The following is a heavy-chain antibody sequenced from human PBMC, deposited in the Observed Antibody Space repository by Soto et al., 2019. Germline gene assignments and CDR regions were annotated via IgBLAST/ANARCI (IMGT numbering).Heavy chain of an antibody. V-gene: IGHV3-9*01. CDR3: AKFHCGGDCYSGSFHY. D-gene: IGHD2-21*02. Sequence: EVQLVESGGGLVQPGRSLRLSCAASGFTFDDYAMHWVRQAPGKGLEWVAGISWNSGVIGYADSVKGRFTISRDNAKNSLYLQMNSLRADDTALYYCAKFHCGGDCYSGSFHYWGQGTLVTVSS. J-gene: IGHJ4*02. CDR1: GFTFDDYA. CDR2: ISWNSGVI.